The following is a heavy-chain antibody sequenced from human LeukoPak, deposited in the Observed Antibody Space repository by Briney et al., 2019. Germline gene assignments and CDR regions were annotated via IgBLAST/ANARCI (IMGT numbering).Heavy chain of an antibody. CDR1: GGSISSYY. CDR2: IYYSGST. J-gene: IGHJ3*02. Sequence: SETLSLTCTVSGGSISSYYWSWVRQPPGKGLEWIGYIYYSGSTNYNPSLKSRVTISVDTSKNQFSLKLSSVTAADTAVYYCARHSSGYSDAFDIWGQGTMVTVSS. V-gene: IGHV4-59*01. D-gene: IGHD3-22*01. CDR3: ARHSSGYSDAFDI.